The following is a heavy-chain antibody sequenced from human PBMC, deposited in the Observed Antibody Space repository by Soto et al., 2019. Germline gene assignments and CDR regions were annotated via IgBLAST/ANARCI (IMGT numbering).Heavy chain of an antibody. CDR1: GYTFINYH. Sequence: QVQLVQSGGEVKKPGASVTVSCKASGYTFINYHITCVRQAPGQGLEWMAWINTYNGMTDYAQKFQGRVTMTRDTSTSTAYMKLRNLGSDDTAVYFCAKSPRGEMATDWGQGTLVTVSS. CDR2: INTYNGMT. J-gene: IGHJ4*02. V-gene: IGHV1-18*01. D-gene: IGHD5-12*01. CDR3: AKSPRGEMATD.